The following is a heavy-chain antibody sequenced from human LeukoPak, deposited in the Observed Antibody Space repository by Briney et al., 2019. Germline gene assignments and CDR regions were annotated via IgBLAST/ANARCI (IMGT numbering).Heavy chain of an antibody. CDR2: IDTSGNT. CDR1: GGSFSGYY. Sequence: SETLSLTCAVYGGSFSGYYWSWIRQPAGKGLEWIGRIDTSGNTNYKPSLKSRVTMSVDTSKNQFSLKLNSVTAADTAVYYCARVSSSWYQDWYFDLWGRGTLVTVSS. D-gene: IGHD6-13*01. V-gene: IGHV4-59*10. CDR3: ARVSSSWYQDWYFDL. J-gene: IGHJ2*01.